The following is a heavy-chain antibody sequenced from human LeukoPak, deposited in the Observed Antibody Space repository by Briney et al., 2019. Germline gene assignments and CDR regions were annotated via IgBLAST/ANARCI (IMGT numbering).Heavy chain of an antibody. D-gene: IGHD2-15*01. CDR2: MNPNSGNT. CDR3: ARAGGYCGRISCPYYFDY. Sequence: AASVKVSCKASGYTFTSYDINWVRQATGQGLEWMGWMNPNSGNTGYAQKFQGRVTMTRNTSISTAYMELSSLRSEDTAVYYCARAGGYCGRISCPYYFDYWGQGSLVAASS. V-gene: IGHV1-8*01. CDR1: GYTFTSYD. J-gene: IGHJ4*02.